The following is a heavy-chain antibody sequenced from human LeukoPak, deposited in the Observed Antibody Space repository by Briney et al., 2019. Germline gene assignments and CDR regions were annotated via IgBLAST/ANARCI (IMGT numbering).Heavy chain of an antibody. J-gene: IGHJ4*02. CDR2: IKSTTDGATT. D-gene: IGHD3/OR15-3a*01. V-gene: IGHV3-15*01. CDR1: GVTLSNAC. CDR3: TDFGY. Sequence: GGTLRLSCEASGVTLSNACISWVRHAPGKGLEWVGRIKSTTDGATTDYAAPVKGRFTISRDDSKNTLYLQMNSLKNEDTAVYHCTDFGYWGQGTLVTVSS.